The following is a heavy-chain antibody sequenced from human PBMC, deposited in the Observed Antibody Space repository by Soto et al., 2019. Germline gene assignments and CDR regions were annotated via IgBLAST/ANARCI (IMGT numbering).Heavy chain of an antibody. V-gene: IGHV1-18*01. CDR3: ARDLPTMDV. CDR1: GYTFTRYA. CDR2: IRAYNGNT. Sequence: ASVKVSCKASGYTFTRYAMHWVRQAPGQRLEWMGWIRAYNGNTNYAQKLQGRVTMTTDTSTSTVYMELRSLRSDDTAVYYCARDLPTMDVWGQGTTVTVSS. J-gene: IGHJ6*02.